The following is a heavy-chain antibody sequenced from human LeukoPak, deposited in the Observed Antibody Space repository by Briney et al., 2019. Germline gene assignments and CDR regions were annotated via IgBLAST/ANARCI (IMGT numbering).Heavy chain of an antibody. CDR1: EFTFGSYA. V-gene: IGHV3-23*01. D-gene: IGHD6-19*01. J-gene: IGHJ4*02. Sequence: GGSLRLSCAASEFTFGSYAMSWVRQAPGKGLEWVSAVSGSGKNTYYADSVKGRFTISRDNSKNTVYLQMNSLRAEDTAVYYCVKDWEAVANTPTGIDDWGQGTLVTVSS. CDR3: VKDWEAVANTPTGIDD. CDR2: VSGSGKNT.